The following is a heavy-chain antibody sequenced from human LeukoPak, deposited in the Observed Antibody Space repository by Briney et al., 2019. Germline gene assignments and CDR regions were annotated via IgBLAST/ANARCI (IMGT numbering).Heavy chain of an antibody. CDR3: ARDYYY. D-gene: IGHD3-10*01. Sequence: PSETLSLTCAVYGGSFSGYYWCWIRQPPGKGLEWIGEINHSGSTNYNPSLKSRVTISVDTSKNQFSLKLSSVTAADTAVYYCARDYYYWGQGTLVTVSS. V-gene: IGHV4-34*01. CDR1: GGSFSGYY. CDR2: INHSGST. J-gene: IGHJ4*02.